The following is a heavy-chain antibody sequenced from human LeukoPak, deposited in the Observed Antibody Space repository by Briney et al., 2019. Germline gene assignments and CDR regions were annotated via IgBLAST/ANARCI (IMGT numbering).Heavy chain of an antibody. D-gene: IGHD3-16*01. CDR3: AKLATSDTGETY. CDR1: GYTFTINP. CDR2: INPSGDST. Sequence: ASVKISCKASGYTFTINPIHWVRQAPGQGLEWMGAINPSGDSTTYAQNFQGRVTMTRDTSTSTVYMELRSLRSEDTAIYYCAKLATSDTGETYWGQGTLVTVSS. V-gene: IGHV1-46*01. J-gene: IGHJ4*02.